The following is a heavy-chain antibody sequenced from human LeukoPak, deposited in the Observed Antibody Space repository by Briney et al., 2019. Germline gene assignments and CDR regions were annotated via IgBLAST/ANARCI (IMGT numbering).Heavy chain of an antibody. CDR2: MYHSGST. CDR1: GGSIGSSGYY. Sequence: SETLSLTCTVSGGSIGSSGYYWGWIRQPPGKGLEWIGSMYHSGSTYYSPSLKSRVTISVDTSKNQFSLRMKSVTAADTAVYYCARMGSDYWGQGTLVTVSS. CDR3: ARMGSDY. V-gene: IGHV4-39*01. J-gene: IGHJ4*02. D-gene: IGHD3-16*01.